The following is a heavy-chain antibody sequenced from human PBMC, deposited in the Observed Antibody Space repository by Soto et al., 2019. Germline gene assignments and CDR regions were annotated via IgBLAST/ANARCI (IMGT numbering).Heavy chain of an antibody. CDR3: ARSIVVVTALDY. D-gene: IGHD2-21*02. V-gene: IGHV1-3*05. J-gene: IGHJ4*01. CDR2: ITAGNGNT. Sequence: QVQLVQSGAEEKKPGASVKVSCKASGYTFTSYAMHWVRQAPGQRLEWMGWITAGNGNTKYSQKFQGRVTITRDTSASTAYMELRSLRSEDTAVYYCARSIVVVTALDYWGHGTLVTVSS. CDR1: GYTFTSYA.